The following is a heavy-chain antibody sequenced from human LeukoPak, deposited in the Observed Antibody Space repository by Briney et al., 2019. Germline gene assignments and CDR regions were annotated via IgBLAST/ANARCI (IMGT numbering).Heavy chain of an antibody. Sequence: ASVKVSCKASGGTFSSYAISWVRQAPGQGREWMGRIIPIFGTANYAQKFQGRVTITTDESTSTAYMELSSLRSEDTAVYYCATQTYYYDSSGYYGIYFDYWGRGTLVTVSS. CDR1: GGTFSSYA. CDR3: ATQTYYYDSSGYYGIYFDY. D-gene: IGHD3-22*01. J-gene: IGHJ4*02. V-gene: IGHV1-69*05. CDR2: IIPIFGTA.